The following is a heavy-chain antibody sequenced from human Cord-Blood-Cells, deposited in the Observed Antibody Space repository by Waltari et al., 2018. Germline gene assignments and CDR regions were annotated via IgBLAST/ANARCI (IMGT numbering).Heavy chain of an antibody. CDR2: IYHSGST. CDR3: ARVRFRDAFDI. CDR1: GYSISSGYY. J-gene: IGHJ3*02. V-gene: IGHV4-38-2*02. Sequence: QVQLQESGPGLVKPSETLSLTCTVSGYSISSGYYWGWIRQPPGKGLEWIGSIYHSGSTYDTPSLKSLVTISVDTSKNQFSLTLSSVTAADTAVYYCARVRFRDAFDIWGQGTMVTVSS.